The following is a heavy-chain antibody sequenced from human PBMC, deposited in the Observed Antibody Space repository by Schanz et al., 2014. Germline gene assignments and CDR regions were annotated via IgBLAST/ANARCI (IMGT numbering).Heavy chain of an antibody. CDR3: ARDASSSDYHLAH. D-gene: IGHD3-22*01. CDR1: GFSFSDSF. CDR2: MSHSGGVI. Sequence: QMQLVESGGGLVKPGGSLRLSCVASGFSFSDSFMSWIRQTPEKGLEWIAFMSHSGGVIYYAESVRGRFFISRDNAKNSLYLEMNSLRVEDTAFYYCARDASSSDYHLAHWGQGTLVTVSS. J-gene: IGHJ4*02. V-gene: IGHV3-11*01.